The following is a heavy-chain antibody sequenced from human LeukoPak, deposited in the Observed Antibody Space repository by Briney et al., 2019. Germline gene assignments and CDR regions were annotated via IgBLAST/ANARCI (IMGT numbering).Heavy chain of an antibody. CDR3: ARVRSRDYGDYVRGHDL. V-gene: IGHV1-24*01. J-gene: IGHJ2*01. CDR2: FDPEDGET. D-gene: IGHD4-17*01. CDR1: GYTLTELS. Sequence: GASVKVSCKVSGYTLTELSMHWVRQAPGKGLEWMGGFDPEDGETIYAQKLQGRVTMTTDTSTSTAYMELRSLRSDDTAVYYCARVRSRDYGDYVRGHDLWGRGTLVTVSS.